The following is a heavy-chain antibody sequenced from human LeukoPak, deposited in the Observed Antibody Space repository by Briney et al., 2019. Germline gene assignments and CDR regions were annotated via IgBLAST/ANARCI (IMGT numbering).Heavy chain of an antibody. Sequence: SETLSLTCTVSGGSISSSSCYWGWIRQPPGKGLEWIGSIYHSGRTYYNPSLKSRVTISVDTSKDQFSLKLSSVTAADTAVYYCARGSRAMVRGVRYDYWGQGTLVTVSS. V-gene: IGHV4-39*07. D-gene: IGHD3-10*01. J-gene: IGHJ4*02. CDR2: IYHSGRT. CDR1: GGSISSSSCY. CDR3: ARGSRAMVRGVRYDY.